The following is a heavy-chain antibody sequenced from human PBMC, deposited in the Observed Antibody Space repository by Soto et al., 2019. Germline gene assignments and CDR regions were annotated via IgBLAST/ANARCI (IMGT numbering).Heavy chain of an antibody. Sequence: EVQLVESGGGLVQPGGSLRLSCVVSGFTFSSYWMHWVRQVPGKGLVWVSRIDNAGSTTNYADSVKGRFTISRDNAKNTMYLQMNSLRAEDTAVDYCARGLLYLYAMDVWGQGTTVTVSS. J-gene: IGHJ6*02. D-gene: IGHD2-8*01. CDR3: ARGLLYLYAMDV. CDR2: IDNAGSTT. CDR1: GFTFSSYW. V-gene: IGHV3-74*01.